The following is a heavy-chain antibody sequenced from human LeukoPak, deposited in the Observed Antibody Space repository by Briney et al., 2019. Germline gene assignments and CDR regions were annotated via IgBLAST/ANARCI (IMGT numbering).Heavy chain of an antibody. J-gene: IGHJ4*02. D-gene: IGHD5-18*01. Sequence: SETLSLTCTVSGGSLSSGSNYCSSIRQHPGKGLEWIGYIYYSGSTYYNPSLKSRFTLSVDTSKNQFSLKLSSVTAADTAVYYCARDSGYSYGPFDYSGQGTLVTVSS. CDR2: IYYSGST. V-gene: IGHV4-31*03. CDR1: GGSLSSGSNY. CDR3: ARDSGYSYGPFDY.